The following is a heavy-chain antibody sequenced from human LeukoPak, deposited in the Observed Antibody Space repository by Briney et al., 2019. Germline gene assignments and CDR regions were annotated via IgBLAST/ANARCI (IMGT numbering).Heavy chain of an antibody. V-gene: IGHV3-9*01. D-gene: IGHD3-22*01. CDR3: AKDTAYDSSGLFDY. CDR2: INWNSGSV. J-gene: IGHJ4*02. Sequence: AGGSLRLSCAASGFTFDDYAMHWVRQAPGKGLEWVSGINWNSGSVDYADSVNSVKGRFTISRDNAKNSLYLQMNSLRAEDTALYYGAKDTAYDSSGLFDYWGQGTLVTVSS. CDR1: GFTFDDYA.